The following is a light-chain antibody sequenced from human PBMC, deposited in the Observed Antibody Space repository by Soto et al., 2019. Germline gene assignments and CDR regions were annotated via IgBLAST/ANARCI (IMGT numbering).Light chain of an antibody. CDR1: SSDIGGYKY. Sequence: QSALTQPASVSGSPGQSITISCTGTSSDIGGYKYVSWYQQHPGKAPKLMIFEVSNRPSGVSNRFSGSKSGNTASLTISGLQADDEADYYCSSYTSSSTLVVFGGGTKLTVL. CDR2: EVS. V-gene: IGLV2-14*01. CDR3: SSYTSSSTLVV. J-gene: IGLJ2*01.